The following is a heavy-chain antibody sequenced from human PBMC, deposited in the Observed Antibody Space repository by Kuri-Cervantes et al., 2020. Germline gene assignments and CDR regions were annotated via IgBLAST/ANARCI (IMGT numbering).Heavy chain of an antibody. Sequence: ASVKVSCKVSGYTLTGLSMHWVRQAPGKGLEWMGGFDPEDGETIYAQKFQGRVTMTRDTSISTAYMELSSLRTEDTAVYYCAGGQGFYYDSSGYWGGDFYLWGRGTLVTVSS. CDR3: AGGQGFYYDSSGYWGGDFYL. CDR1: GYTLTGLS. J-gene: IGHJ2*01. CDR2: FDPEDGET. D-gene: IGHD3-22*01. V-gene: IGHV1-24*01.